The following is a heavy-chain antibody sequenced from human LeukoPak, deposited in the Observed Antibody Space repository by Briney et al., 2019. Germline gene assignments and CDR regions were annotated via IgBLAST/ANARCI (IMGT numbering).Heavy chain of an antibody. Sequence: GGSLRLSCAVSGITLSNYGMSWVRQAPGKRLEWVAGISDSGGSTNYADSVKGRFTISRDNPKNTLYLQMNSLRAKDTAVYFCAKRGVVIRVILVGFHKEAYYFDSWGQGALVTVSS. CDR1: GITLSNYG. CDR3: AKRGVVIRVILVGFHKEAYYFDS. J-gene: IGHJ4*02. D-gene: IGHD3-22*01. CDR2: ISDSGGST. V-gene: IGHV3-23*01.